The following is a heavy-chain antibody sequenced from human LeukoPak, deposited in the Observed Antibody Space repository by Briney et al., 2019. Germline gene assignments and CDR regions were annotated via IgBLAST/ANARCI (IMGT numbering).Heavy chain of an antibody. CDR2: IRFDGSNK. CDR3: ATAFIAVAGANFQH. V-gene: IGHV3-30*02. CDR1: RFTFSSYG. J-gene: IGHJ1*01. Sequence: GESLKISCAASRFTFSSYGMHWVRQAPGKGLEWVAFIRFDGSNKYYADSVKGRFTISRDNSKNTLYLQMNSLRPEDTAVYYCATAFIAVAGANFQHWGQGTLVTVSS. D-gene: IGHD6-19*01.